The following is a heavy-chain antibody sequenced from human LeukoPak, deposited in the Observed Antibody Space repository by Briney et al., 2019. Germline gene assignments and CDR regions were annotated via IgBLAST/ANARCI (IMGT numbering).Heavy chain of an antibody. D-gene: IGHD6-13*01. V-gene: IGHV1-18*01. CDR1: GYTFTSYG. J-gene: IGHJ4*02. CDR3: AISVVGIAAAGIFDY. CDR2: ISAYNGNT. Sequence: ASVKVSCKASGYTFTSYGISWVRQAPGQGLEWMGWISAYNGNTNYAQKLQGRVTMITDTSTSTAYMELRSLRSDDTAVYYCAISVVGIAAAGIFDYWGQGTLVTVSS.